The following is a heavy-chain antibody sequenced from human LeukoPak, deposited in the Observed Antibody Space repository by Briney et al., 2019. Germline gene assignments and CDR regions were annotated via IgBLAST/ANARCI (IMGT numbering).Heavy chain of an antibody. CDR1: GFTFSSYW. Sequence: QPGGSLRLSCAASGFTFSSYWMSWVRQAPGKGLEWVANIKQDGSEKYYVDSVKGRFTISRDNAKNSLYLQMNSLRAEDTAVYYCAKDAPRWLRNYFDYWGQGTLVTVSS. D-gene: IGHD5-12*01. V-gene: IGHV3-7*03. J-gene: IGHJ4*02. CDR3: AKDAPRWLRNYFDY. CDR2: IKQDGSEK.